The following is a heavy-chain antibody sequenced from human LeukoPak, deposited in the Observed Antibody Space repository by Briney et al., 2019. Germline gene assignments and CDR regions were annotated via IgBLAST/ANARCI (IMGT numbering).Heavy chain of an antibody. V-gene: IGHV3-30-3*01. J-gene: IGHJ6*02. D-gene: IGHD3-22*01. CDR3: TRDWPDSSGYPRGMDV. CDR1: GFTFSSYA. CDR2: ISYDGSNK. Sequence: GGSLRLSCAASGFTFSSYAMHWVRQAPGKGLEWVAVISYDGSNKYYADSVKGRFTISRGNSKNTLYLQMNSLRAEDTAVYYCTRDWPDSSGYPRGMDVWGQGTTVTVSS.